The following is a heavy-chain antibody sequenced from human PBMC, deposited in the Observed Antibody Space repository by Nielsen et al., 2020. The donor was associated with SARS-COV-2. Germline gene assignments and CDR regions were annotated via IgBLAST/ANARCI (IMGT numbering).Heavy chain of an antibody. Sequence: SCAASGFTFSDYYMSWIRQAPGKGLEWVSYISSSSSYTNYADSVKGRFTISRDNAKNSLYLQMNSLRAEDTAVYYCARVSRPEEWLPDSYYFDYWGQGTLVTVSS. CDR2: ISSSSSYT. CDR1: GFTFSDYY. CDR3: ARVSRPEEWLPDSYYFDY. V-gene: IGHV3-11*05. J-gene: IGHJ4*02. D-gene: IGHD5-12*01.